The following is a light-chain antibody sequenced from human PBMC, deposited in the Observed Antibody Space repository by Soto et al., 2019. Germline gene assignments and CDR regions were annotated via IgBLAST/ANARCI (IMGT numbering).Light chain of an antibody. V-gene: IGLV3-21*02. CDR2: DDS. J-gene: IGLJ1*01. CDR3: QVWDSSWGSYV. Sequence: SYELTQPPSVSVAPGQTAMITCGGNNIGNPPVHWYQQKPGQAPVLVIYDDSDRPSGIPERFSGSNSGNTATLTISRVGAGDEADYYCQVWDSSWGSYVFGTGTKVTV. CDR1: NIGNPP.